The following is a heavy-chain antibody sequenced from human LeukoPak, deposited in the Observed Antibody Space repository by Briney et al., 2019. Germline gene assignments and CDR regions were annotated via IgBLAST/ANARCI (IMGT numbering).Heavy chain of an antibody. D-gene: IGHD3-10*01. CDR1: GGSFSGYY. CDR3: ARGLREYYYGSGSYYTKNYYYYYMDV. Sequence: PSETLSLTCAVYGGSFSGYYWSWIRQPPGKGLEWIGEINHSGSANYNPSLKSRVTISVDTSKNPFSLKLSSVTAADTAVYYCARGLREYYYGSGSYYTKNYYYYYMDVWGKGTTVTVSS. CDR2: INHSGSA. V-gene: IGHV4-34*01. J-gene: IGHJ6*03.